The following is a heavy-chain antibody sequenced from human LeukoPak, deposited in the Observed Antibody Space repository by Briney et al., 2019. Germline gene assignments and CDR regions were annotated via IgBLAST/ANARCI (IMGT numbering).Heavy chain of an antibody. Sequence: GGSLRLSCAASGFTFSSYSMNWVRQAPGKGLEWVSSISSSSSYIYYADSMKGRFTISRDNAKKSLYLQMNSLRAEDTAVYYCARSIAATYYFDYWGQGTLVTVSS. CDR1: GFTFSSYS. D-gene: IGHD2-15*01. J-gene: IGHJ4*02. CDR3: ARSIAATYYFDY. CDR2: ISSSSSYI. V-gene: IGHV3-21*01.